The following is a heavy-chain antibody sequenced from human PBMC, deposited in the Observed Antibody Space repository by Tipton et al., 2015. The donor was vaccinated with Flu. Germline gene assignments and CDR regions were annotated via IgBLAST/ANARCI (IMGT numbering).Heavy chain of an antibody. CDR2: ISRST. CDR1: YGSISTYY. D-gene: IGHD4-11*01. J-gene: IGHJ3*02. CDR3: ARSYSAYEAFGI. Sequence: TLSLTCNVSYGSISTYYWSWIRQSPGKALEWIGYISRSTDYNPSFKGRVTISADTSKNQFSLRLSSVTAADTAIYYCARSYSAYEAFGIWGRGTMVTVSS. V-gene: IGHV4-4*09.